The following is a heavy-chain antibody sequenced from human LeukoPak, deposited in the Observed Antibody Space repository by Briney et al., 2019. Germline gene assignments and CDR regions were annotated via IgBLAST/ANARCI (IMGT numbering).Heavy chain of an antibody. CDR1: GFTFSSYA. V-gene: IGHV3-23*01. CDR2: ISGSGGST. CDR3: AKDGWSGYYKGGYYYYLDV. D-gene: IGHD3-3*01. J-gene: IGHJ6*03. Sequence: GGSLRLSCAASGFTFSSYAMRWVRQAPGKGLEWVSAISGSGGSTYYADSVKGRFTISRDNSKNTLYLQMNSLRAEDTAVYYCAKDGWSGYYKGGYYYYLDVWGKGTTVTVSS.